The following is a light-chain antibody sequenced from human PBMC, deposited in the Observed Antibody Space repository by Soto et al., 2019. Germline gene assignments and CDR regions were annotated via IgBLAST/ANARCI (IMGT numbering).Light chain of an antibody. CDR1: QSVSSN. CDR3: QQYGSSPPLT. V-gene: IGKV3-20*01. Sequence: EKGMTQSPATLSVSPGERATLSCRASQSVSSNLAWYQQTPGQAPRLLIYGASNRATGIPDRFSGSGSGTDFTLTISRLEPEDFAVYYCQQYGSSPPLTFGGGTKVDIK. J-gene: IGKJ4*01. CDR2: GAS.